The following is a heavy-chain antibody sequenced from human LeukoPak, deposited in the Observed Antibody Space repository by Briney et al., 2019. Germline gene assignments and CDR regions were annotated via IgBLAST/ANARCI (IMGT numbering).Heavy chain of an antibody. J-gene: IGHJ4*02. CDR1: GYTFTSYY. CDR2: INPSGGST. CDR3: ARESIAARRVDY. D-gene: IGHD6-6*01. Sequence: GASVEVSCKASGYTFTSYYMHWVRQAPGQGLEWMGIINPSGGSTSYARKFQGRVTMTRDTSTSTVYMELSSLRSEDTAVYYCARESIAARRVDYWGQGTLVTVSS. V-gene: IGHV1-46*01.